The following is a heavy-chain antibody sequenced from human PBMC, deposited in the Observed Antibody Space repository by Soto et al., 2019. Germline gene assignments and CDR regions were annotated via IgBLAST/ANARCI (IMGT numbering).Heavy chain of an antibody. CDR1: GSTFTGYY. Sequence: ASVKVSCKASGSTFTGYYMHWVRQAPGQGLEWMGWINPNSGGTNYAQKFQGWVTTTRDTSISTAYMELSRLRSDDTAVYYCAINLFGYCSSTSCYTMGDAFDIWGQGTMVTVSS. D-gene: IGHD2-2*02. V-gene: IGHV1-2*04. CDR3: AINLFGYCSSTSCYTMGDAFDI. J-gene: IGHJ3*02. CDR2: INPNSGGT.